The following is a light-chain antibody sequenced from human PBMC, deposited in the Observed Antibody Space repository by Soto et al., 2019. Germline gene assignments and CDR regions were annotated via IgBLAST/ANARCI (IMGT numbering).Light chain of an antibody. V-gene: IGKV1-27*01. CDR1: QGISNY. CDR2: AAS. CDR3: QKYSSVPR. Sequence: DIQMTQSPSSLSASVGDRVTITCRASQGISNYIAWYQQKPGKAPKLLIYAASTLQSGVPSRFSGSGSGTDVTLAINCLQPEDVATNSWQKYSSVPRFGPGTKVDIK. J-gene: IGKJ3*01.